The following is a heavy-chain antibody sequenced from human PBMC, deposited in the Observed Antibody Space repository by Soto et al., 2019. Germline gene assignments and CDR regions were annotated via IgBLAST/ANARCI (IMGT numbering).Heavy chain of an antibody. CDR1: GISFSDYV. D-gene: IGHD6-6*01. CDR2: ITSNGGST. CDR3: VKVEYSSTYYALDS. V-gene: IGHV3-64D*06. Sequence: GGSLRLSCAAAGISFSDYVMNWVRQAPGKGLEYVSAITSNGGSTSHADSVKGRFTISRDNSKNRLYLQMSSLRVEDTAVYYCVKVEYSSTYYALDSWGQGTLVTV. J-gene: IGHJ4*02.